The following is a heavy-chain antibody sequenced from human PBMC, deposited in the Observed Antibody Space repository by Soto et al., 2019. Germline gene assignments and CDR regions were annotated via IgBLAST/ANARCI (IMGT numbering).Heavy chain of an antibody. V-gene: IGHV5-51*01. Sequence: LGESLKISCKASGYRSANFWIGWVRQMPGKGLEWMGFIYFAGSDTRYHPSFQDQVTISADKSINTAYLQWSSLRASDTAIFYCAIATHGTSYFDYLGQGTLVTAPQ. D-gene: IGHD6-13*01. J-gene: IGHJ4*02. CDR2: IYFAGSDT. CDR1: GYRSANFW. CDR3: AIATHGTSYFDY.